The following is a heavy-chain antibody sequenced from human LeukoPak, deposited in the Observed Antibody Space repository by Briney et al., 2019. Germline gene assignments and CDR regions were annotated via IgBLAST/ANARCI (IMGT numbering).Heavy chain of an antibody. CDR3: ASVTIFGVVGFYYFDY. CDR1: GGSISSSSYY. J-gene: IGHJ4*02. V-gene: IGHV4-39*01. D-gene: IGHD3-3*01. CDR2: IYYSGST. Sequence: SETLSLTCTVSGGSISSSSYYWGWIRQPPGKGVEWIGSIYYSGSTYYNPSLKSRVTISVDTSKNQFSLKLSSVTAADTAVYYCASVTIFGVVGFYYFDYWGQGTLVTVSS.